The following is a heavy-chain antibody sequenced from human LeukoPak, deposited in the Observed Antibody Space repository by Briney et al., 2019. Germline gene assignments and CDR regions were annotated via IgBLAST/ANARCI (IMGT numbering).Heavy chain of an antibody. CDR1: GGSISSSSYY. J-gene: IGHJ4*02. D-gene: IGHD3-9*01. V-gene: IGHV4-39*07. Sequence: PSETLSLTCTVSGGSISSSSYYWGWIRQPPGKGLEWIGSIYYSGSTYYNPPLKSRVTISVDTSKNQFSLKLSSVTAADTAVYYCARGGYDILTGYYFDYWGQGTLVTVSS. CDR2: IYYSGST. CDR3: ARGGYDILTGYYFDY.